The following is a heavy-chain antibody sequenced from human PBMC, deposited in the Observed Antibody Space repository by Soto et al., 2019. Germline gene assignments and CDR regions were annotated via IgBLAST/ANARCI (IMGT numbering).Heavy chain of an antibody. CDR3: AKVRRTYCTSTSCYFEY. D-gene: IGHD2-2*01. CDR1: GFTFDDYA. J-gene: IGHJ4*02. V-gene: IGHV3-9*01. Sequence: EVQLVESGGGLVQPGRSPRLSCAASGFTFDDYAMHWVRQAPGKGLEWVSGIRWNSGSIGYEDAVKGGFTISRDNAKNSLYLEMKSLRAEDTSLYYCAKVRRTYCTSTSCYFEYWGQGTLVTVSS. CDR2: IRWNSGSI.